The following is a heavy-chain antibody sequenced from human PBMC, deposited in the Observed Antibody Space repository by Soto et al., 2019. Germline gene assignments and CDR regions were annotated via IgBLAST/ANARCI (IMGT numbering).Heavy chain of an antibody. CDR3: ARSGYSYGPNND. CDR2: FIPIFGTA. D-gene: IGHD5-18*01. CDR1: RGSFSVSG. J-gene: IGHJ4*02. V-gene: IGHV1-69*01. Sequence: QVQLVQSGAEVQKPGSSVKVSCRAARGSFSVSGFSWVRQAPGQGLDWVGGFIPIFGTANYAPKFQDRVTMTADESTSTVYMALSSLKAEDTAMYYCARSGYSYGPNNDWGQGNLVTVSS.